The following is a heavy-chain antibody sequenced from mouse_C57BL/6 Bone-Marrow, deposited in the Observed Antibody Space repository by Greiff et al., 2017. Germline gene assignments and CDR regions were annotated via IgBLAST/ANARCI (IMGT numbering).Heavy chain of an antibody. J-gene: IGHJ3*01. V-gene: IGHV2-9-1*01. CDR1: GFSFTSYA. Sequence: VKLVESGPGLVAPSQSLSITCTVSGFSFTSYAISWVRQPPGKGLEWLGVIWTGGGTNYNSALKTRLSISKDNPKSQVFLKMNSLQTDDTARYYCARKGSSYEGFAYWGQGTLVTVSA. D-gene: IGHD1-1*01. CDR2: IWTGGGT. CDR3: ARKGSSYEGFAY.